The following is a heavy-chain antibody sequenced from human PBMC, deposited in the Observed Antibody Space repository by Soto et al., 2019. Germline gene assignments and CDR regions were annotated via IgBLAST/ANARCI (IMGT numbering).Heavy chain of an antibody. J-gene: IGHJ4*02. CDR1: GGSISSSSYY. CDR3: ARHVGRVWFGEIDY. V-gene: IGHV4-39*01. Sequence: QLQLQESGPGLVKPSETLSLTCTVSGGSISSSSYYWGWIRQPPGKGLEWIGSIYYSGSTYYNPSLKSRVTISVDTSKNQFSLKLSSVTAADTAVYYCARHVGRVWFGEIDYWGQGTLVTVSS. CDR2: IYYSGST. D-gene: IGHD3-10*01.